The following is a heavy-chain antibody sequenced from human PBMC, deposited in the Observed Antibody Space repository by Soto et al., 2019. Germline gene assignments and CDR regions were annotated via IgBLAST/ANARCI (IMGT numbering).Heavy chain of an antibody. CDR2: ISGSGGSS. D-gene: IGHD6-13*01. CDR3: AKVTKRAAAGRYEYYKYGMDV. CDR1: GFAFSTYA. J-gene: IGHJ6*02. V-gene: IGHV3-23*01. Sequence: GSLRLSCAASGFAFSTYAMTWVRQAPGKGLEWVSVISGSGGSSYYAASVKGRFTISRDNSKNTLFLQMNGLRAEDTAVYYCAKVTKRAAAGRYEYYKYGMDVWGQGTTVTVSS.